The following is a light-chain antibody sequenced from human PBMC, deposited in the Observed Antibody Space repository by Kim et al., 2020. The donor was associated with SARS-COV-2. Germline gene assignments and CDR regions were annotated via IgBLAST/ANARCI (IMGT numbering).Light chain of an antibody. CDR2: YDS. V-gene: IGLV3-21*04. Sequence: SYELTQPPSVSVAPGKTARITCGGKNIGSKTVHWYQQKPGQAPVLVIYYDSDRPSGIPERFSGSNSGNTATLTISRVEAGDEAAYYCQVWDSGSDHPYV. J-gene: IGLJ1*01. CDR3: QVWDSGSDHPYV. CDR1: NIGSKT.